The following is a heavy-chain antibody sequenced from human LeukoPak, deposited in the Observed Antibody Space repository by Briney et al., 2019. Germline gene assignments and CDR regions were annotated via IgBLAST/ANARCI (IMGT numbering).Heavy chain of an antibody. CDR1: GDSISNYY. CDR2: IYYSGST. J-gene: IGHJ4*02. D-gene: IGHD6-19*01. CDR3: ARGMGGSRAVAGTFDC. V-gene: IGHV4-59*01. Sequence: PSETLSLTCTVSGDSISNYYWSWIRQPPGKGLEWIGYIYYSGSTNNNPYLKSRVTVSVDTSKNQFSLKLTSVTIADTAVYYCARGMGGSRAVAGTFDCWGQGTLVTVSS.